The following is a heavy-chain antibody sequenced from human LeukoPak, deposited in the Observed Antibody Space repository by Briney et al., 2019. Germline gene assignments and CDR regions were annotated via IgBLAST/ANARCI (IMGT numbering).Heavy chain of an antibody. Sequence: SETLSLTCGVSDDSFSSHYWTWIRQPPGKGLEWIGYISYIGSTNYNPSLQSRVTISIDTSRNQFSLRLSSVTAADTAVYYCARDLVTVTKGFDIWGQGTMVSVSS. V-gene: IGHV4-59*11. D-gene: IGHD4-17*01. CDR1: DDSFSSHY. CDR2: ISYIGST. CDR3: ARDLVTVTKGFDI. J-gene: IGHJ3*02.